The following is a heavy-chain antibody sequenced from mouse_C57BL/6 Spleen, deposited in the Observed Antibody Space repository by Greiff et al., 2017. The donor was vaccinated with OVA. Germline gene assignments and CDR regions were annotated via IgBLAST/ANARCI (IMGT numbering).Heavy chain of an antibody. V-gene: IGHV1-22*01. D-gene: IGHD2-4*01. CDR3: ARDDYDRGYYFDY. CDR1: GYTFTDYN. J-gene: IGHJ2*01. CDR2: INPNNGGT. Sequence: VQLQQSGPELVKPGASVKMSCKASGYTFTDYNMHWVKQSHGKSLEWIGYINPNNGGTSYNQKFKGKATLTVNKSSSTAYMELRSLTSEDSAVYYCARDDYDRGYYFDYWGQGTTLTVSS.